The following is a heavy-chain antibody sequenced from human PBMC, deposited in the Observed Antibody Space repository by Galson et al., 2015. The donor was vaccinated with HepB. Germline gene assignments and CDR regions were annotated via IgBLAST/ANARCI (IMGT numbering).Heavy chain of an antibody. V-gene: IGHV2-70*01. CDR3: ARGRVALPSTVMAAMDV. CDR1: GFSLPTSGMY. CDR2: IDWDDDK. D-gene: IGHD4-11*01. Sequence: PALVKPTQTLTLTCTFSGFSLPTSGMYVSWIRQPPGKALEWLALIDWDDDKFYSASLRTRLTISKATSKNQVVLTMTNMDPVDTGTYYCARGRVALPSTVMAAMDVWGQGTTVTV. J-gene: IGHJ6*02.